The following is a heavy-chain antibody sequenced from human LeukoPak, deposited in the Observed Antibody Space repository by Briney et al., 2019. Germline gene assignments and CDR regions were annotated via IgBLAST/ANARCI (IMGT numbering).Heavy chain of an antibody. CDR2: IIPIFGTA. CDR1: GGTFSSYA. Sequence: SVKVSCKASGGTFSSYAISWVRQAPGQGLEWMGGIIPIFGTANYAQKFQGRVTITADESTSTAYMELSSLRSEDTAVYYCAREGKYSSSSSFNYYYSGMDVWGQGTTVIVSS. J-gene: IGHJ6*02. V-gene: IGHV1-69*01. D-gene: IGHD6-6*01. CDR3: AREGKYSSSSSFNYYYSGMDV.